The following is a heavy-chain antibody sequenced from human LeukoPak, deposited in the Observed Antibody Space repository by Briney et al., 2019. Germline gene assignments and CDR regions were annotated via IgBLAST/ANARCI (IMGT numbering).Heavy chain of an antibody. CDR1: GFTVSSTY. D-gene: IGHD3-22*01. CDR3: ARGEYYYDGGY. V-gene: IGHV3-7*03. J-gene: IGHJ4*02. CDR2: IKQDGSQK. Sequence: GGSLRLSCAASGFTVSSTYMSWVRQAPGKGLEWVANIKQDGSQKYYVDSVRGRFTISRDNAKNSLYLQMNGLRVEDTAVYYCARGEYYYDGGYWGQGTLVTVSS.